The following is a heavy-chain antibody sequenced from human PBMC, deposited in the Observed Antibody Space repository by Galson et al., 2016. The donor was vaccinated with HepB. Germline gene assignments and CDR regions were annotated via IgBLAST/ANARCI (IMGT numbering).Heavy chain of an antibody. J-gene: IGHJ6*02. CDR2: IGSGSTTI. D-gene: IGHD6-13*01. Sequence: SLRLSCAVSGFTFSTYSMNWVRQAPGKGLEWVSYIGSGSTTIYYADSVKGRFTISRDNAKNSLYLQMNSLRDDDTAVYYCARDGGQQVVRWERLRKVYYYYPMDVWGQGT. CDR1: GFTFSTYS. CDR3: ARDGGQQVVRWERLRKVYYYYPMDV. V-gene: IGHV3-48*02.